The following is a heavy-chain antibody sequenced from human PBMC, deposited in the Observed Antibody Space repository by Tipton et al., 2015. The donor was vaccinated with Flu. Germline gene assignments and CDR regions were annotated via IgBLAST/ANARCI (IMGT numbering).Heavy chain of an antibody. Sequence: CLWIRQPPGKGLEWIGYIYYSGSTNYNPSLKSRVTISVDTSKNQFSLKLSSVTAADTAVYYCARLSSNWYHQLDNWGQGTLVTVSS. J-gene: IGHJ4*02. V-gene: IGHV4-61*07. D-gene: IGHD6-13*01. CDR3: ARLSSNWYHQLDN. CDR2: IYYSGST.